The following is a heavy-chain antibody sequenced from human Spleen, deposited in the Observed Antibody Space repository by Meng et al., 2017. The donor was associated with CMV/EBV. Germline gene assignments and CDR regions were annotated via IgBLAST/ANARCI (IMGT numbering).Heavy chain of an antibody. Sequence: GRVGESGGGVVQPGGSLRLSCAASGFTFSSYAMSWVRQAPGKGLEWVSAISGSGGSTYYADSVKGRFTISRDNSKNTLYLQMNSLRAEDTAVYYCARGYSSSLELDYWGQGTLVTVSS. V-gene: IGHV3-23*04. J-gene: IGHJ4*02. D-gene: IGHD6-6*01. CDR1: GFTFSSYA. CDR2: ISGSGGST. CDR3: ARGYSSSLELDY.